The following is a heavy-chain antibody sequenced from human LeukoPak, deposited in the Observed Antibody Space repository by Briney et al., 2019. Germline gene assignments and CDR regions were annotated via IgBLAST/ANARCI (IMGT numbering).Heavy chain of an antibody. D-gene: IGHD3-10*01. CDR2: IIGSGGST. Sequence: GSLSLSCAASGFTFSSYGMSWVRRAPGKGLEWVSAIIGSGGSTYYADSVKGRFTISRDNSKNTLYLQMNSLTAEDTAVYYCAKDTLMYYYGSGSYFYFPNWFDPWGQGTLVTVSS. V-gene: IGHV3-23*01. CDR3: AKDTLMYYYGSGSYFYFPNWFDP. CDR1: GFTFSSYG. J-gene: IGHJ5*02.